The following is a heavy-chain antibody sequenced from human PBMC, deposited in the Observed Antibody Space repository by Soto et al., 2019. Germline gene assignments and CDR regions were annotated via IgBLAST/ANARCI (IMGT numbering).Heavy chain of an antibody. Sequence: GGSLRLSCAASGFTFSSYSMNWVRQAPGKGLEWVSYISSSSSTIYYADSVKGRFTISRDNAKNSLYLQMNSLRDEDTAVYYCARDPSRDGYNYGARWFDPWGQGTLVTVSS. D-gene: IGHD5-12*01. CDR2: ISSSSSTI. CDR1: GFTFSSYS. V-gene: IGHV3-48*02. CDR3: ARDPSRDGYNYGARWFDP. J-gene: IGHJ5*02.